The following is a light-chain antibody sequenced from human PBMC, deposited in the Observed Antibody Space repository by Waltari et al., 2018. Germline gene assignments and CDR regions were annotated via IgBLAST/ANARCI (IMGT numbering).Light chain of an antibody. J-gene: IGKJ4*01. V-gene: IGKV3-15*01. Sequence: EIAMTQSPATLSVSPGERATLPCRASQSVSSNLPWYQQKPGQSPRHLIYGASTRATGIPARFSGSGSGTEFTLTISSMQSEDFAVYYCQQYNNWPLLTFGGGTKVEIK. CDR1: QSVSSN. CDR3: QQYNNWPLLT. CDR2: GAS.